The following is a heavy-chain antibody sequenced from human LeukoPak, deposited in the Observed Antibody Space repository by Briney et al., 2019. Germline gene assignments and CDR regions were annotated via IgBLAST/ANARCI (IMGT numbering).Heavy chain of an antibody. CDR1: GFTFSNYN. J-gene: IGHJ3*02. CDR3: ARSLTDEVDAFDI. V-gene: IGHV1-8*03. Sequence: EASVKVSCKASGFTFSNYNINWVRQATGQGLEWMGRMTPNSVHTDFAQKFQGRVTITRSFSKNTAYMELSSLRSEDTAVYYCARSLTDEVDAFDIWGQGTMVAVSS. CDR2: MTPNSVHT.